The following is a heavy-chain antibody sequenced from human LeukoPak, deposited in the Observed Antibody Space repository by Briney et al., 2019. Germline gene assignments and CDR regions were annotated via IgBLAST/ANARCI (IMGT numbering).Heavy chain of an antibody. V-gene: IGHV4-59*01. CDR1: GGSISSYY. CDR2: IYHSGST. CDR3: ATRNILTGYLF. D-gene: IGHD3-9*01. Sequence: SETLSLTCTVSGGSISSYYWSWIRQPPGKGLEWIGEIYHSGSTNYNPSLKSRVTISVDTSKNQFSLKLSSVTAADTAVYYCATRNILTGYLFWGQGTLVTVSS. J-gene: IGHJ4*02.